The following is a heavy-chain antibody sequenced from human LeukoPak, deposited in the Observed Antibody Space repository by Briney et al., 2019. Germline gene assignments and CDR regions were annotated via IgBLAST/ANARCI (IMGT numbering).Heavy chain of an antibody. D-gene: IGHD3-16*01. CDR3: ARGHYDLGP. CDR1: GGSITDHY. J-gene: IGHJ5*02. CDR2: ISNTEAP. V-gene: IGHV4-59*08. Sequence: LETLSLTCSVSGGSITDHYWSWIRQPPGKGLEWIAYISNTEAPNYNPSLNARVTMSLDMSRNQFSLRLSSVTAADTAVYYCARGHYDLGPWGQGNLVTVSS.